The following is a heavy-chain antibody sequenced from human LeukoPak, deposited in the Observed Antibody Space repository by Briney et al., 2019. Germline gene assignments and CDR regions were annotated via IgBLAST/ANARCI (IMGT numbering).Heavy chain of an antibody. V-gene: IGHV4-39*01. CDR2: IYYSGIT. Sequence: SETLSLTCSLSGGSIISSSYYWAWIRQPPGMGLEWIGSIYYSGITYYNTSLKSRATVSVDTSKNQFFLHLISVTAADTAVYYCARRNGHSWDVGKWFDPRGQGTLVTVSS. D-gene: IGHD6-13*01. CDR3: ARRNGHSWDVGKWFDP. CDR1: GGSIISSSYY. J-gene: IGHJ5*02.